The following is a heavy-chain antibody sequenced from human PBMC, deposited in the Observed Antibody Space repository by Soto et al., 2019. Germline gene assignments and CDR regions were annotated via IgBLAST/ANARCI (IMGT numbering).Heavy chain of an antibody. CDR1: GVTLTNVW. Sequence: GGSLRLSCAVSGVTLTNVWMNWVRQAPGKGPEWVGRIKSKTDGGTADYAAPVKGRFTISRDDSENTLYLQMNSLKTEDTAVYYCAKAPLVGATSPWDYWGQGTLVTVSS. CDR2: IKSKTDGGTA. D-gene: IGHD1-26*01. CDR3: AKAPLVGATSPWDY. V-gene: IGHV3-15*07. J-gene: IGHJ4*02.